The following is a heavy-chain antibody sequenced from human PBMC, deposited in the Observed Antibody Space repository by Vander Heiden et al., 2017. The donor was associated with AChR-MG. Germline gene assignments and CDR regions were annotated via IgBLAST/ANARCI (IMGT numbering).Heavy chain of an antibody. V-gene: IGHV5-51*01. J-gene: IGHJ4*02. CDR2: IYPGDSDT. CDR3: ARAMVPLYLDY. D-gene: IGHD5-18*01. CDR1: GYSVTSYW. Sequence: EVQLVQSGADVKKPGWSLNISCKGSGYSVTSYWIGWVRHMPGKGLEWMGIIYPGDSDTRYSPSFQGQVTISADKSISTAYLQWSSLKASDTAMYYCARAMVPLYLDYWGQGTLVTVSS.